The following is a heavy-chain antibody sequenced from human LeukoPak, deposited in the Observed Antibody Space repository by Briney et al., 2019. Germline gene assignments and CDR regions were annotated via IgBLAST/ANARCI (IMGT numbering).Heavy chain of an antibody. CDR3: ATDPTAAAGTGYFQH. CDR2: MNPNSGNT. V-gene: IGHV1-8*01. J-gene: IGHJ1*01. CDR1: GYTFTSYD. Sequence: ASVKVSCKASGYTFTSYDINWVRQATGQGLEWMGWMNPNSGNTGYAQKFQGRVTMTEDTSTDTAYMELSSLRSEDTAVYYCATDPTAAAGTGYFQHWGQGTLVTVSS. D-gene: IGHD6-13*01.